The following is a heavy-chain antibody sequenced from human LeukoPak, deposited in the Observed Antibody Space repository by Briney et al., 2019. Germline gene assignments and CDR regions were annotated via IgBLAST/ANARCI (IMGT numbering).Heavy chain of an antibody. D-gene: IGHD2-15*01. Sequence: ASVRVSCKASGYTFTGYYMHWVRQAPGQGLEWMGRINPNSGGTNYAQKFQGRVTMTRDTSISTAYMELSRLRSDDTAVYYCAKGPHSIVVVVAATTGWFDPWGQGTLVTVSS. V-gene: IGHV1-2*06. CDR3: AKGPHSIVVVVAATTGWFDP. J-gene: IGHJ5*02. CDR2: INPNSGGT. CDR1: GYTFTGYY.